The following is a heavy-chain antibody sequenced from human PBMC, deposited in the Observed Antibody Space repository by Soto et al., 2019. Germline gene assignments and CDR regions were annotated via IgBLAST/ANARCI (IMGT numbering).Heavy chain of an antibody. J-gene: IGHJ6*02. CDR1: GPSISSSSYY. D-gene: IGHD6-13*01. V-gene: IGHV4-39*01. CDR2: IYYSGST. CDR3: ASQQLVHYYYGMDV. Sequence: SATLSLTCTVSGPSISSSSYYWVWIRQPPGKGLEWIGSIYYSGSTYYNPSLKSRVTISVDTSKNQFSLKLSSVTAADMAVYYCASQQLVHYYYGMDVWGQGTTVT.